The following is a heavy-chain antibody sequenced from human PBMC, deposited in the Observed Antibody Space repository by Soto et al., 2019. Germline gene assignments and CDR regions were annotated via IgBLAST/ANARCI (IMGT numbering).Heavy chain of an antibody. J-gene: IGHJ1*01. D-gene: IGHD1-26*01. Sequence: GASVKVSCKASGYTFTSYGISWVRQAPGQGLEWMGWISAYNGNTNYAQKLQGRVTMTTDTSTSTAYMELRSLRSDDTAVYYCARGVAEWELFSAEYFQHWGQGTLVTVSS. V-gene: IGHV1-18*01. CDR2: ISAYNGNT. CDR1: GYTFTSYG. CDR3: ARGVAEWELFSAEYFQH.